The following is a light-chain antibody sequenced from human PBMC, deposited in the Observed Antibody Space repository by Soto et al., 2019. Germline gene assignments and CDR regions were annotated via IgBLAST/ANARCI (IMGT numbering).Light chain of an antibody. J-gene: IGKJ1*01. Sequence: IQLTQYPSTLSSSFGDRVTITWGASQSINAWLAWYQQKPGQAPNLLIYKASTLESGVPSRFSGSVSGTEGTLTINSLKTDDCATYYCRQCHIYSGTFGQGTKVDIK. CDR2: KAS. CDR1: QSINAW. CDR3: RQCHIYSGT. V-gene: IGKV1-5*03.